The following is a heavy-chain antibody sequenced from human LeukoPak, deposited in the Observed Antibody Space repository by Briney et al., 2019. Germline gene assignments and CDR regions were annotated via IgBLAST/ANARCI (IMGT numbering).Heavy chain of an antibody. Sequence: GGSLRLSCAASGFTFSNSAMYWVRQAPGKGLEFVSVISTNGDRTYYADSVKGRFTISRDNSKNTLYLQMGSLRADDMAVYYCARGVAISSSGWYRYWGQGTLVTVSS. CDR1: GFTFSNSA. CDR3: ARGVAISSSGWYRY. D-gene: IGHD6-19*01. J-gene: IGHJ4*02. V-gene: IGHV3-64*02. CDR2: ISTNGDRT.